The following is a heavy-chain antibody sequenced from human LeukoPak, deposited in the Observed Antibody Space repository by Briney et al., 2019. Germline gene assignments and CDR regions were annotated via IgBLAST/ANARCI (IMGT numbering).Heavy chain of an antibody. J-gene: IGHJ4*02. CDR3: ARHSDVIGAI. D-gene: IGHD3-10*01. Sequence: RGESLRISCKASGYTFTHQWIGWVRQKSGSGLEWMGIIYPRDSDTRYSPSFQGHVSISADTSINTAYLEWSRLEASDTAIYYCARHSDVIGAIWGQGTLVTVSP. CDR2: IYPRDSDT. CDR1: GYTFTHQW. V-gene: IGHV5-51*01.